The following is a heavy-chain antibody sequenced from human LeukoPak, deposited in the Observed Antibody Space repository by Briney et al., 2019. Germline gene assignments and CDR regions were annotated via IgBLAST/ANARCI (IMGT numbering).Heavy chain of an antibody. V-gene: IGHV4-4*02. CDR2: VNLQNSA. Sequence: SETLSLTCGVFGVSITSTNYWTWVRQPPGKGLEWRGGVNLQNSANYNPSLMGRDTISIDMSKNHISLQLTSVTAADTAVYYCAREGGPDRPLDYSGQGTLVTVSS. CDR1: GVSITSTNY. J-gene: IGHJ4*02. CDR3: AREGGPDRPLDY.